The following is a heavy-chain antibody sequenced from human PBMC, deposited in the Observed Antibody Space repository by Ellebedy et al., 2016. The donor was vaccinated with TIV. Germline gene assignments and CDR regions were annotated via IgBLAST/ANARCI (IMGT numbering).Heavy chain of an antibody. CDR3: ARREWSDAFDI. CDR1: GYSFTSYY. CDR2: INPSGGST. D-gene: IGHD3-3*01. Sequence: ASVKVSCKASGYSFTSYYMHWVRQAPGQGLEWMGIINPSGGSTNYAQKLQGRVTMTRDTSTSTVYMELSSLRSEDTAVYYCARREWSDAFDIWGQGTMVTVSS. J-gene: IGHJ3*02. V-gene: IGHV1-46*04.